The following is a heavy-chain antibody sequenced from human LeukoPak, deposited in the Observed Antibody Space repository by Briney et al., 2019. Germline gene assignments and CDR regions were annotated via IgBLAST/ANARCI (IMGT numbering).Heavy chain of an antibody. D-gene: IGHD3-22*01. V-gene: IGHV1-24*01. CDR3: ATDLTNDSSGLNFGV. CDR2: FDPEDGET. J-gene: IGHJ4*02. CDR1: GYTLTELS. Sequence: ASVKVSCKVSGYTLTELSMHWVRQAPGKGLEWMGGFDPEDGETIYAQKFQGRVTMTEDTSTDTAYMELSSLRSEDTAVYYCATDLTNDSSGLNFGVWGQGTLVTVSS.